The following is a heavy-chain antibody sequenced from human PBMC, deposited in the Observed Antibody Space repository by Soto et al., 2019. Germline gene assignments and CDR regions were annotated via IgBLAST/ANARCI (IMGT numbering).Heavy chain of an antibody. Sequence: GASVKVSCKASGYTFTSYDINWVRQATGQGLEWMGWMNPNSGNTGYAQKFQGRVTMTRNTSISTAYMELSSLRSEDTAVYYCAKNQERELPRVIDFWGQGTLVTVSS. CDR1: GYTFTSYD. CDR2: MNPNSGNT. V-gene: IGHV1-8*01. D-gene: IGHD1-7*01. CDR3: AKNQERELPRVIDF. J-gene: IGHJ4*02.